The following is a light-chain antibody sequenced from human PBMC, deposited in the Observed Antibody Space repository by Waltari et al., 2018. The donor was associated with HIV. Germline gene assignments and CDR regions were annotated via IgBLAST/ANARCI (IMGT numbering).Light chain of an antibody. CDR1: KLGQKY. J-gene: IGLJ2*01. CDR2: EDS. V-gene: IGLV3-1*01. CDR3: QAWDRSTVI. Sequence: SYELTQPPSVSVSPGQTANITCSGDKLGQKYAHWYQQKSGQSPVLLIYEDSKRRSGIPERCSGSISGDTATLTISGTQAEDEADYHGQAWDRSTVIFAGGTKLTVL.